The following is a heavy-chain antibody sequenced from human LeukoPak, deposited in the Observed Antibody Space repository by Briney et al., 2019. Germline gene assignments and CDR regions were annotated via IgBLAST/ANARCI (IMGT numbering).Heavy chain of an antibody. CDR1: GYTFTSYY. Sequence: ASVKVSCKASGYTFTSYYMHWVRQAPGQGLEGMGIINPSGGSTSYAQKFQGRVTMTRDTSTSTVYMELSSLRSEDTAVYYCARCPYYDILTGHDAFDIWGQGTMVTVSS. J-gene: IGHJ3*02. V-gene: IGHV1-46*01. D-gene: IGHD3-9*01. CDR2: INPSGGST. CDR3: ARCPYYDILTGHDAFDI.